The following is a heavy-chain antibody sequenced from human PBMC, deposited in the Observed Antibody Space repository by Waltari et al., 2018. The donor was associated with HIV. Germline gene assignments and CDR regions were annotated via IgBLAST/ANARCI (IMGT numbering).Heavy chain of an antibody. CDR3: ARDLKDYDFWSPVDV. CDR2: RKQDGSEK. Sequence: EVQLVESGGGLVQPGGSLRLSCAASGFTFSTYWKTWVRQAPGKGLELLANRKQDGSEKYYADSVKGRFTVSRDNNKKSLYLQMSSLRAEDTTVYYCARDLKDYDFWSPVDVWGQGTTVTVSS. J-gene: IGHJ6*02. CDR1: GFTFSTYW. V-gene: IGHV3-7*01. D-gene: IGHD3-3*01.